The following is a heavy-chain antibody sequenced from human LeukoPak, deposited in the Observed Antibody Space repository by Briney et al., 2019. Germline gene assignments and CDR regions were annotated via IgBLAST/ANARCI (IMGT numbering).Heavy chain of an antibody. CDR3: ARDRRIAVAGTHDY. J-gene: IGHJ4*02. CDR2: ISAYNGNT. Sequence: GASVKVSCKASGYTFTSYGISWVRQAPGQGLEWMGWISAYNGNTNYAQKLQGRVTMTTDTSTSTAYMELRSLRSDDTAVYYCARDRRIAVAGTHDYWGQGTLVTVSS. D-gene: IGHD6-19*01. CDR1: GYTFTSYG. V-gene: IGHV1-18*01.